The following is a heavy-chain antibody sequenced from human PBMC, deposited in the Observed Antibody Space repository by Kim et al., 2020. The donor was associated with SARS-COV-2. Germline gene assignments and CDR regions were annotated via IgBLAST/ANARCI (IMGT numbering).Heavy chain of an antibody. Sequence: ASVKVSCKASGYTFTSYDINWVRQATGQGLEWMGWMNPNSGNTGYAQKFQGRVTMTRNTSISTAYMELSSLRSEDTAVYYCARGIGGSGWIYWYFDLWGRGTLVTVSS. CDR1: GYTFTSYD. V-gene: IGHV1-8*01. CDR2: MNPNSGNT. CDR3: ARGIGGSGWIYWYFDL. D-gene: IGHD6-19*01. J-gene: IGHJ2*01.